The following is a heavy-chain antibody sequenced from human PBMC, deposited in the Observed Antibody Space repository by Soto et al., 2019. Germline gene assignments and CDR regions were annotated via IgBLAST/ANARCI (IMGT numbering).Heavy chain of an antibody. Sequence: PGGSLRLSCAASGFTVSSNFMSWVRQAPGKGLEWVSIIYSDGSTYYADSVKGRFTISRDNSKNTLYLQMNSLRADDTAVYYCASRRNPYGAYDYWGKGTLVTVSS. V-gene: IGHV3-66*01. CDR2: IYSDGST. J-gene: IGHJ4*02. CDR1: GFTVSSNF. D-gene: IGHD4-17*01. CDR3: ASRRNPYGAYDY.